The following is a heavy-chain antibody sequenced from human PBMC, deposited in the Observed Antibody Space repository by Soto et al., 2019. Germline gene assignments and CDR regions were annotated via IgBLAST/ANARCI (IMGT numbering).Heavy chain of an antibody. CDR1: GGSISSSSYY. D-gene: IGHD2-21*02. J-gene: IGHJ4*02. V-gene: IGHV4-39*01. CDR3: ARHALNPYCGGDCYPGATSC. Sequence: PSETLSLTCTVSGGSISSSSYYWGWIRQPPGKGLEWIGSIYYSGSTYYNPSLKSRVTISVDTSKNQFSLKLSSVTAADTAVYYCARHALNPYCGGDCYPGATSCWGQGTLVTVSS. CDR2: IYYSGST.